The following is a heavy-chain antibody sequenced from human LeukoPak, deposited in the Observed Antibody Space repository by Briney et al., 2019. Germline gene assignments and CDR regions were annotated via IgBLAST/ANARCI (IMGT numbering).Heavy chain of an antibody. V-gene: IGHV4-61*02. J-gene: IGHJ4*02. D-gene: IGHD4-17*01. CDR1: GGSISSGSYY. CDR3: AGTTVTTLDY. CDR2: IYTSGST. Sequence: SETLSLTCTVSGGSISSGSYYWSWIRQPAGKGLEWIGRIYTSGSTNYNPSLKSRVTISVDTSKNQFSLRLSSVTAADTAVYYCAGTTVTTLDYWGQGTLVTVSS.